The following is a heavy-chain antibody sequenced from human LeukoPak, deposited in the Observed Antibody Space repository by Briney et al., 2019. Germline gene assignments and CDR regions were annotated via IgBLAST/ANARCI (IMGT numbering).Heavy chain of an antibody. D-gene: IGHD6-6*01. J-gene: IGHJ5*02. Sequence: SVKVSCKASGGTFSSYAISWVRQAPGQGLEWMGRIIPIFGIANYAQKFQGGVTITADKSTSTAYMELSSLRSEDTAVYYCARASSAEQLVTAWGQGTLVTVSS. CDR1: GGTFSSYA. CDR2: IIPIFGIA. CDR3: ARASSAEQLVTA. V-gene: IGHV1-69*04.